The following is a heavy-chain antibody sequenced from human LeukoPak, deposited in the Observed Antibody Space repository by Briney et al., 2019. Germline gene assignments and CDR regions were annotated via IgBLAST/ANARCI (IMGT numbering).Heavy chain of an antibody. J-gene: IGHJ3*01. CDR1: GFXFTSSA. V-gene: IGHV1-58*01. Sequence: SVKVSCKASGFXFTSSAVQWVRQARGQRREWIGWIVVGSGNTNYAQKFQERVTITRDMSTSLVYMELSSLRSEDTAVYYCAAEAAYYYDSRDAFDVWGQGTMVTVSS. CDR3: AAEAAYYYDSRDAFDV. CDR2: IVVGSGNT. D-gene: IGHD3-22*01.